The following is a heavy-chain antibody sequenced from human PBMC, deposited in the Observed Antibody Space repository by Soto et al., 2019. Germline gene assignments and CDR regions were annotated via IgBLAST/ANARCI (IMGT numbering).Heavy chain of an antibody. CDR1: GYSFTSYW. D-gene: IGHD6-19*01. CDR2: IYPGDSDT. V-gene: IGHV5-51*01. J-gene: IGHJ4*02. CDR3: ARHETGYSSGWYLMDY. Sequence: PGESLKISCKGSGYSFTSYWIGWVRQMPGKGLEWMGIIYPGDSDTRYSPSFQGQVTISADKSISTAYLQWSSLEASDTAMYFCARHETGYSSGWYLMDYWGQGTLVTVSS.